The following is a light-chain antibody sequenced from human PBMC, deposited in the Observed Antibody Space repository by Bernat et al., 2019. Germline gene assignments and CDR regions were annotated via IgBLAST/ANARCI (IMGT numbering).Light chain of an antibody. CDR3: QQYNSYPLT. CDR1: QSISNW. CDR2: KAH. Sequence: DIQMTQSPSTLSPSVGDRVTITCRASQSISNWLAWYQQKPGKAPKLLIYKAHRLESGVPSRFSGSGSGTEFTLTISSLQPDDFATYYCQQYNSYPLTFGGGTKVEIK. V-gene: IGKV1-5*03. J-gene: IGKJ4*01.